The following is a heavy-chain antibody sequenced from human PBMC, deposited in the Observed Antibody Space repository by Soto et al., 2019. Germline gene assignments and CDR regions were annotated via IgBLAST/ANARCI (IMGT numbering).Heavy chain of an antibody. CDR2: IIPIFGTA. D-gene: IGHD1-26*01. V-gene: IGHV1-69*13. J-gene: IGHJ6*02. Sequence: SVKVSCKASGGTFSSYAISWVRQAPGQGLEWMGGIIPIFGTANYAQKFQGRVTITADESTSTAYMELSSLRSEDTAVYYCARVGPYRSLSYYYGMDVWGQGTTVTVSS. CDR3: ARVGPYRSLSYYYGMDV. CDR1: GGTFSSYA.